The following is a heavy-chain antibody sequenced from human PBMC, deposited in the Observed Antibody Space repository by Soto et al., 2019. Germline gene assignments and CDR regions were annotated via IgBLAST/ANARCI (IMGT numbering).Heavy chain of an antibody. CDR3: ASIAAAGTVDWYFDL. CDR1: GGSISSSSYY. CDR2: IYYSGST. D-gene: IGHD6-13*01. J-gene: IGHJ2*01. V-gene: IGHV4-39*01. Sequence: PSETLSLTCTVSGGSISSSSYYWGWIRQPPGKGLEWIGSIYYSGSTYYNPSLKSRVTISVDTSKNQFSLKLSSVTAADTAVYYCASIAAAGTVDWYFDLWGRGTLVTVSS.